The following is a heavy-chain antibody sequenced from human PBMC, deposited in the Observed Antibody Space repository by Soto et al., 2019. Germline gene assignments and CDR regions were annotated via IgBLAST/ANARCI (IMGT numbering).Heavy chain of an antibody. CDR1: GDSISTVDYF. J-gene: IGHJ5*01. V-gene: IGHV4-30-4*01. CDR3: ARGRYCLTGRCFPNWFDS. D-gene: IGHD2-15*01. Sequence: SETLSLTCSVSGDSISTVDYFWAWIRQPPGQALEYIGYIYKSTTTYYNPSFESRVAISLDTSKSQFSLTVTSVTAADTAAYFCARGRYCLTGRCFPNWFDSWGQGTLVTVS. CDR2: IYKSTTT.